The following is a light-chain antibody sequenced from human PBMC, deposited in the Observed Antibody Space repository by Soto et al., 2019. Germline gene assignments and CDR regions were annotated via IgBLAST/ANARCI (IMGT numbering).Light chain of an antibody. CDR3: QQRSNWPLT. CDR1: QGIGSW. V-gene: IGKV1-12*02. J-gene: IGKJ1*01. Sequence: DIQMTQSPSSVSASVGDRFTITCRAIQGIGSWLAWYQQKPGKDPKLLIYATSRLQSGAPSRFSGSGSGTDFTLTISSLEPEDFAVYYCQQRSNWPLTFGQGTKVDIK. CDR2: ATS.